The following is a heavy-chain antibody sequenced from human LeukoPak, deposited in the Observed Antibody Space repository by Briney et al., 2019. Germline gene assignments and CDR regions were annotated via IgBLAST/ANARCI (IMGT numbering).Heavy chain of an antibody. J-gene: IGHJ5*02. Sequence: GASVKVSCKASGYIFSSYDINWVRQATGQGPEWMGWMNPVSGKTGYAQKFQGRLTMTRDTSITTAYMELSSLRSEDTAVYYCARDPSHYNDSNDYYPNWFDPWGQGTLVTVSS. V-gene: IGHV1-8*01. D-gene: IGHD3-22*01. CDR1: GYIFSSYD. CDR2: MNPVSGKT. CDR3: ARDPSHYNDSNDYYPNWFDP.